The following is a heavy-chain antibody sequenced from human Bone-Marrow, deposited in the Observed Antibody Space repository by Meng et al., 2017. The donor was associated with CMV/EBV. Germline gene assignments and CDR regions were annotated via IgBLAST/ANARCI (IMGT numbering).Heavy chain of an antibody. Sequence: GESLKISCAASGFTFSSYSMNWVRQAPGKGLEWVSSISSSSSYIYYADSVKGRFTISRDNSKNTLYLQMNSLRAEDTAVYYCARDDRVVVPAAIEWCFDYWGQGILVTVSS. J-gene: IGHJ4*02. CDR1: GFTFSSYS. CDR3: ARDDRVVVPAAIEWCFDY. D-gene: IGHD2-2*01. V-gene: IGHV3-21*01. CDR2: ISSSSSYI.